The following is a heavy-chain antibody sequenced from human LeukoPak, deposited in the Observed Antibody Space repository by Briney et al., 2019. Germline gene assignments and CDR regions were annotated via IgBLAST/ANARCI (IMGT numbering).Heavy chain of an antibody. J-gene: IGHJ5*02. CDR2: IYTSGGT. CDR3: ARDLLGPPKITGSGSYHWFDP. D-gene: IGHD3-10*01. CDR1: GGSISSYY. Sequence: SETLSLTCTVSGGSISSYYWSWIRQPAGKGLEWIGRIYTSGGTNYNPSLKSRVTMSVDTSKNQFSLKLSSVTAADTAVYCCARDLLGPPKITGSGSYHWFDPWGQGTLVTVSS. V-gene: IGHV4-4*07.